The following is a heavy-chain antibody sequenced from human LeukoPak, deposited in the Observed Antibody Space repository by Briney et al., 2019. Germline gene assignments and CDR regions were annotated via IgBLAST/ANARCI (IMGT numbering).Heavy chain of an antibody. D-gene: IGHD1-14*01. Sequence: GASLKASCKASGYTFTDYFLHWVRQAPGQGLELVGWINPISGDTNYAQKFQDRVSMTRDTSISTTFMEVTSLRSDDTAIYYCAREVLPVFYYYLDVWGKGTTVTVSS. CDR1: GYTFTDYF. CDR2: INPISGDT. V-gene: IGHV1-2*02. CDR3: AREVLPVFYYYLDV. J-gene: IGHJ6*03.